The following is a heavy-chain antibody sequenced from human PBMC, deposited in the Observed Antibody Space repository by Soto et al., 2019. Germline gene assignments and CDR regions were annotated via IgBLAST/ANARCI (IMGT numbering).Heavy chain of an antibody. CDR3: ANFAAAGAFDI. Sequence: GGSLRLSCAASGFTFSSYWVSWVRQAPGKGLEWVANIKQDGSEKYYVDSVKGRFTISRDNAKNSLYLQMNSLRAEDTAVYYCANFAAAGAFDIWGQGTMVTVSS. V-gene: IGHV3-7*01. CDR2: IKQDGSEK. J-gene: IGHJ3*02. CDR1: GFTFSSYW. D-gene: IGHD2-15*01.